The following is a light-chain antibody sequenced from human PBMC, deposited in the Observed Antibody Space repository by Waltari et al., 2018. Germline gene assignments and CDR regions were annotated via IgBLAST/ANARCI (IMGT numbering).Light chain of an antibody. V-gene: IGKV1-39*01. CDR1: QTIGTY. Sequence: DIPLTQSPSSLSASVGDTGIISCRASQTIGTYLNLYQQRPGKAPNHLNYGQSTLHSGVPSRCSGSGARTDFTLTISSLQPEDFVIYSCQQGYVTPLTFGRGTRLEI. CDR3: QQGYVTPLT. J-gene: IGKJ5*01. CDR2: GQS.